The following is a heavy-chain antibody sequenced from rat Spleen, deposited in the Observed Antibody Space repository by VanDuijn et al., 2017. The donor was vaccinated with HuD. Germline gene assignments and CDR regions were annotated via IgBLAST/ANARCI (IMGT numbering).Heavy chain of an antibody. CDR1: GFTFSTAW. CDR3: ACNNIGTGDA. CDR2: IKAKSNNYAT. V-gene: IGHV6-6*01. D-gene: IGHD1-5*01. Sequence: EVQVLESGGGLVQPGNSLKLSCATSGFTFSTAWMYWYRQFPEKRLEWVARIKAKSNNYATDYTESVKGRFTISRDDYKSSIYLQMKNLKEEDTAIYYCACNNIGTGDAWGQGASVTVSS. J-gene: IGHJ4*01.